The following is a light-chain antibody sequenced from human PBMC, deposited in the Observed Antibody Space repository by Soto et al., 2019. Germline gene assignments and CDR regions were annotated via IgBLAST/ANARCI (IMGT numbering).Light chain of an antibody. V-gene: IGKV4-1*01. Sequence: VLTQSPSSLAVSLGERATVNCRSSQSVLDNSTNKSYLAWYQKKPGHPPKLLVHWASVRKAGVPDRFSVGGSGTDFTLPISSLQAEDVAVYYCHQYYTTPQTFGQGTQLEIK. J-gene: IGKJ2*01. CDR1: QSVLDNSTNKSY. CDR3: HQYYTTPQT. CDR2: WAS.